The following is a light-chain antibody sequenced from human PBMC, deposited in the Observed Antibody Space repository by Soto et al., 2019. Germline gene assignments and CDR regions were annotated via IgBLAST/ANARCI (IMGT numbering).Light chain of an antibody. CDR3: CSCAGSSTLVV. V-gene: IGLV2-23*01. J-gene: IGLJ2*01. Sequence: QSALTQPASVSGSPGQSITISCTGTSSDVGSYNLVSWYQQHPGKAPKLMIYEGSKRPSGVSNRFSGSKSGNTASLTISGLQAEDEADYYCCSCAGSSTLVVFGGGTKVTVL. CDR1: SSDVGSYNL. CDR2: EGS.